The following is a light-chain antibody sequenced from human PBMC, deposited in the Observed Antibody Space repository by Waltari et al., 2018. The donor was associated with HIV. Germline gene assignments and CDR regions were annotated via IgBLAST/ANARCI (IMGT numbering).Light chain of an antibody. V-gene: IGLV2-14*01. CDR1: SSDVGGYKY. J-gene: IGLJ3*02. Sequence: QSALTQPRSVSGSPGQSVTISCTGTSSDVGGYKYVSWYQQHPGKAPKLMIYEVNNRPSGVSNRFSGSKSGNTASLTISGLQAEDEADYYCSSYTSSGTQVFGGGTKLTVL. CDR2: EVN. CDR3: SSYTSSGTQV.